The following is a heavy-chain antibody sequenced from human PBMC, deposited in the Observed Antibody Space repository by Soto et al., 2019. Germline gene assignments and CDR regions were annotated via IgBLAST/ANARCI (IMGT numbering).Heavy chain of an antibody. CDR1: GFTFSSYA. CDR3: AKDNDRGVINYFDY. D-gene: IGHD3-10*02. J-gene: IGHJ4*02. V-gene: IGHV3-64*04. CDR2: ISSNGGST. Sequence: GGSLRLSCSASGFTFSSYAMHWVRQAPGKGLEYVSVISSNGGSTYYADSVKGRFTISRDSSKNTLYLQMNSLRAEDTAVYYCAKDNDRGVINYFDYWGQGTLVTVSS.